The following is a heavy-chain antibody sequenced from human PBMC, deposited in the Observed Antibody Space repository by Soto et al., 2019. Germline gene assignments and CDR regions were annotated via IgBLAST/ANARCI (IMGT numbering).Heavy chain of an antibody. Sequence: ASVKVSCKASGYTFTSYGISWVRQAPGQGLEWMGWINPNNGGTNYAQKLQGWVTMTRDTSISTAYMELSRLRSDDTAVYYCARALQQLVYADYYGMDVWGQGTTVTVSS. D-gene: IGHD6-13*01. CDR2: INPNNGGT. V-gene: IGHV1-2*04. CDR3: ARALQQLVYADYYGMDV. J-gene: IGHJ6*02. CDR1: GYTFTSYG.